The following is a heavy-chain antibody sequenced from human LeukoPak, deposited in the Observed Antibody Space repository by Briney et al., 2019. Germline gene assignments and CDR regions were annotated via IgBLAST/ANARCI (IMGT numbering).Heavy chain of an antibody. Sequence: GGSLRLSCAASGFTFSDYDMRWIRQAPGKGLEWVSYISCSGSTIYYADSVKGRFTISRDNSKNTVYMQMNSLRAEDTAVYYCARTSPGLLEYFQHSGQGTLVSVSS. CDR1: GFTFSDYD. V-gene: IGHV3-11*01. CDR3: ARTSPGLLEYFQH. CDR2: ISCSGSTI. J-gene: IGHJ1*01.